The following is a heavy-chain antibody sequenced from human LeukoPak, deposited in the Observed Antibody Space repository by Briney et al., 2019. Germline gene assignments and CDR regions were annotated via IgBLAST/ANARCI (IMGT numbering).Heavy chain of an antibody. CDR2: INPNSGAT. CDR1: GYTFTGYY. V-gene: IGHV1-2*02. Sequence: ASVKVSCKASGYTFTGYYMHWVRQAPGQGLEWMGWINPNSGATNYSQKFQRRVTMTRDTSISTAYMELSRLRSDDTAVDYCASDGGLGWYGELLNWFDPWRQGPLVTVFS. J-gene: IGHJ5*02. CDR3: ASDGGLGWYGELLNWFDP. D-gene: IGHD3-10*01.